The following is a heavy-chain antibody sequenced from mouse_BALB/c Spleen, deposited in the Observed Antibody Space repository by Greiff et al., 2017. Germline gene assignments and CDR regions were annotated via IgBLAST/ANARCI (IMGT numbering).Heavy chain of an antibody. Sequence: VKLQESGPGLVKPSQSLSLTCTVTGYSITSDYAWNWIRQFPGNKLEWMGYISYSGSTSYNPSLKSRISITRDTSKNQFFLQLNSVTTEDTATYYCARSTVYYFDYWGQGTTLTVSS. CDR3: ARSTVYYFDY. CDR1: GYSITSDYA. V-gene: IGHV3-2*02. CDR2: ISYSGST. J-gene: IGHJ2*01.